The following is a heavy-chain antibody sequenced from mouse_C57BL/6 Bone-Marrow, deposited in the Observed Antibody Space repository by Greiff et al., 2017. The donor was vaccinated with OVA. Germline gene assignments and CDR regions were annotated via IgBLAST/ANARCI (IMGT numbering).Heavy chain of an antibody. CDR2: IYPRSGNT. D-gene: IGHD1-1*01. J-gene: IGHJ3*01. Sequence: QVQLKQSGAELARPGASVKLSCKASGYTFTSYGISWVKQRTGQGLEWIGEIYPRSGNTYYNEKFKGKATLTADKSSSTAYMELRSLTSEDSAVYFCARTYGSSWGQGTLVTVSA. V-gene: IGHV1-81*01. CDR1: GYTFTSYG. CDR3: ARTYGSS.